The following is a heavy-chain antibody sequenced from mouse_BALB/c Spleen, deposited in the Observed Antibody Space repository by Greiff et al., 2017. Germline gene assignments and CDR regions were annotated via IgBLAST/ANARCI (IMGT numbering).Heavy chain of an antibody. J-gene: IGHJ3*01. D-gene: IGHD2-14*01. CDR1: GYSIPSGYY. V-gene: IGHV3-6*02. CDR2: ISYDGSN. CDR3: ARDTHYRYDGGSWFAY. Sequence: EVQLQESGPGLVKPSQSLSLTCSVTGYSIPSGYYWNWIRQFPGNKLEWMGYISYDGSNNYNPSLKNRISITRDTSKNQFFLKLNSVTTEDTATYYCARDTHYRYDGGSWFAYWGQGTLVTVSA.